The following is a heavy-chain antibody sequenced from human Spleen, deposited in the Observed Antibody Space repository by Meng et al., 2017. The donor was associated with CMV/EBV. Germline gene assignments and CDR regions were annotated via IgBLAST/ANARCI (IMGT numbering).Heavy chain of an antibody. CDR3: AKDIVDVTGTATAFDI. Sequence: GESLKISCAASGFTFDDYTMHWVRQVPGRGLEWISLIYWSGDTTYYAESVRGRFTISRDNSKNSLYLQMNSLRTEDTALYYCAKDIVDVTGTATAFDIWGQGTMVTVSS. CDR1: GFTFDDYT. D-gene: IGHD1-20*01. J-gene: IGHJ3*02. V-gene: IGHV3-43*01. CDR2: IYWSGDTT.